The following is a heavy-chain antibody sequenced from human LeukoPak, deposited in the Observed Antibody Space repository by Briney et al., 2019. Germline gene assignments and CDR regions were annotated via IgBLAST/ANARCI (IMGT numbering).Heavy chain of an antibody. D-gene: IGHD1-26*01. CDR2: ISGSGGST. CDR3: AKVVGATTRGYFDY. V-gene: IGHV3-23*01. CDR1: GFTFSSYA. Sequence: GGSLRLSCAASGFTFSSYAMSWVRQAPGKGLEWVSTISGSGGSTYYADSVKGRFTISRDNSKNTLYLQMNSLRAEDKAVYYCAKVVGATTRGYFDYWGQGTLVTVSS. J-gene: IGHJ4*02.